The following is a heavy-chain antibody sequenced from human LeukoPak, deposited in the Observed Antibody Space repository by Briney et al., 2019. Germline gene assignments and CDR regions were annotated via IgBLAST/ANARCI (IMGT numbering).Heavy chain of an antibody. Sequence: ASVKVSCKASGYTFTSYGIRWVRQAPGQGLEWMGWISAYNGNTNYAQKLQGRVTMTTDTSTSTAYMELRSLRSDDTAVYYCARDAYYYDSSGYYSLDAFDIWGQGTMVTVSS. J-gene: IGHJ3*02. V-gene: IGHV1-18*01. CDR2: ISAYNGNT. CDR3: ARDAYYYDSSGYYSLDAFDI. CDR1: GYTFTSYG. D-gene: IGHD3-22*01.